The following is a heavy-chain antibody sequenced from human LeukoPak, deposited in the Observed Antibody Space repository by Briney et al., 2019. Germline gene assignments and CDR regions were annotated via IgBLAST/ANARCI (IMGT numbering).Heavy chain of an antibody. V-gene: IGHV4-34*01. Sequence: KSSETLSLTCAVYGGSFSGYYWSWIRQPPGKGLEWIGEIYHSGSTNYKPSLRSRVTISVDKSKNQFSLKLSSVTAADTAVYYCAGAYCGGDCYSGRAFDIWGQGTMVTVSS. J-gene: IGHJ3*02. CDR2: IYHSGST. D-gene: IGHD2-21*02. CDR1: GGSFSGYY. CDR3: AGAYCGGDCYSGRAFDI.